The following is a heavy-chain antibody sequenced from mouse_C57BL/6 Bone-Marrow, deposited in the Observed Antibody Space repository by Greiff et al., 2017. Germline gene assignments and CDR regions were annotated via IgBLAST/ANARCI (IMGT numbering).Heavy chain of an antibody. Sequence: DVKLVESGGGLVQPGESLKLSCESNEYEFHSHDMSWVRKTPEKRLELVAAINSDGGSTYYPDTMERRFIISRDNTKKTLYLQMSSLRSEDTALYYCARHAYYDRPFAYWGQGTLVTVSA. CDR3: ARHAYYDRPFAY. D-gene: IGHD2-4*01. V-gene: IGHV5-2*01. CDR2: INSDGGST. J-gene: IGHJ3*01. CDR1: EYEFHSHD.